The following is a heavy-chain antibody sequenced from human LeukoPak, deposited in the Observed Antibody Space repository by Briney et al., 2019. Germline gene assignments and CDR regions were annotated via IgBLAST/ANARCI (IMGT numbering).Heavy chain of an antibody. CDR3: AREGVFAI. Sequence: SETLSLTCTVSGASISSYYWSWIRQPPGKGLEWIGYIYSSGSTNYNPSLKSRVTISIDTSKNQFSLKLSSVTAADTAVYYCAREGVFAIGAKGTMVTFS. CDR1: GASISSYY. J-gene: IGHJ3*02. D-gene: IGHD3-16*01. CDR2: IYSSGST. V-gene: IGHV4-59*01.